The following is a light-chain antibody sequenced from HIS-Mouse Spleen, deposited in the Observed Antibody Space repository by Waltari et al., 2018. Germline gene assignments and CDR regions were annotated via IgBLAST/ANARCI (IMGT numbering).Light chain of an antibody. CDR3: QQRSNWPPLT. Sequence: EIVLTQSPATLSLSPGERATPPCRASQSVSSYLACYQQKPGQAPRLLIYDASNRATGIPARFSGSGSGTDFTLTISSLEPEDFAVYYCQQRSNWPPLTFGGGTKVEIK. CDR1: QSVSSY. CDR2: DAS. J-gene: IGKJ4*01. V-gene: IGKV3-11*01.